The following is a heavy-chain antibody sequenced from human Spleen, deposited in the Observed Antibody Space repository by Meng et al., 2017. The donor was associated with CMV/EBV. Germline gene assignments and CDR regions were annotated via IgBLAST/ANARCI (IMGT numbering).Heavy chain of an antibody. Sequence: SETLSLTCTVSGGSISSSGTYYWGWIRQPPGKGLEWMGSMYYSGSTYYNPSLKSRVTISMDTSKNQFSLKLTSVTAADTAVYYCARGMGRGFLDPEQLWGQGTTVTVSS. CDR1: GGSISSSGTYY. V-gene: IGHV4-39*07. J-gene: IGHJ6*02. D-gene: IGHD1-14*01. CDR2: MYYSGST. CDR3: ARGMGRGFLDPEQL.